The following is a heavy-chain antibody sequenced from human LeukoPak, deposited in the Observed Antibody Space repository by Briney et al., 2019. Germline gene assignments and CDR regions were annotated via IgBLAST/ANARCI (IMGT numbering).Heavy chain of an antibody. CDR2: IKQDGSEK. CDR3: ARLFY. V-gene: IGHV3-7*01. Sequence: GGSLRLSCAASGFSFSSYSMSWVRQAPGKGLEWVANIKQDGSEKYYVDSVKGRFTISRDNAKNSLYLQMNSLRAEDTAVCYCARLFYWGQGTLVAVSS. J-gene: IGHJ4*02. CDR1: GFSFSSYS.